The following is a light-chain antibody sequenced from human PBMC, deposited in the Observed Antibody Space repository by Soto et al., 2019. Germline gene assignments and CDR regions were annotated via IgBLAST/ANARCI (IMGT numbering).Light chain of an antibody. Sequence: EIVLIQSPATLSLSPGERATLSCRASQSVSSNLAWYQQNPGQAPRLLIFDASNRATGIPARFSGSGSGTDFTITISSLQPEDFAVYYCQQHSDWPLTFGGGTKLEIK. CDR1: QSVSSN. CDR2: DAS. CDR3: QQHSDWPLT. V-gene: IGKV3-11*01. J-gene: IGKJ4*01.